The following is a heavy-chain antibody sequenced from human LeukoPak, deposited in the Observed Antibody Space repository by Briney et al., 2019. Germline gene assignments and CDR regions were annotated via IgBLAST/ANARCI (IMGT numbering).Heavy chain of an antibody. Sequence: SETLSLTCTVSGGSISSSSYYWGWIRQPPGKGLEWIGSIYYSGSTYYNPSLKSRVTISVDTSKNQFSLKLSSVTAADTAVYYCARRSVKIRYFDWLSFFDYWGQGTLVTVSS. V-gene: IGHV4-39*01. CDR3: ARRSVKIRYFDWLSFFDY. D-gene: IGHD3-9*01. CDR2: IYYSGST. J-gene: IGHJ4*02. CDR1: GGSISSSSYY.